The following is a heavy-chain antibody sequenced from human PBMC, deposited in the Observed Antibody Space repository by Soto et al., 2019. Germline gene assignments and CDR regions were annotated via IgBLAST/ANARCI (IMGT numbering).Heavy chain of an antibody. Sequence: PGGSLRLSCAASGFAFSAYAMNCVRHTPGNGLEWCSRVTGTGRTTYHADSVKGRFTMSRDNSKDTVYLQMNSLSADDTAVYYCTPDVLYCGGGSCFVGTSYTFDHWGRGSLVTVCS. D-gene: IGHD2-15*01. CDR1: GFAFSAYA. J-gene: IGHJ4*02. CDR3: TPDVLYCGGGSCFVGTSYTFDH. V-gene: IGHV3-23*01. CDR2: VTGTGRTT.